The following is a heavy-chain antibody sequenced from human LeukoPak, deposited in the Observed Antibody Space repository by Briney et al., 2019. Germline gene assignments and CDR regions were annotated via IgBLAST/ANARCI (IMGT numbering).Heavy chain of an antibody. CDR1: GFTFSLYE. V-gene: IGHV3-48*03. CDR3: ARDASGHDLPFDY. D-gene: IGHD6-25*01. Sequence: GGSLRLSCAASGFTFSLYEMNWGRPAPVKGLEWVSYISGGGETRYYADSVKGRFTISRDNGKNSLYLQMNSLRAEDTAVYYCARDASGHDLPFDYWGQGTLVTVSS. J-gene: IGHJ4*02. CDR2: ISGGGETR.